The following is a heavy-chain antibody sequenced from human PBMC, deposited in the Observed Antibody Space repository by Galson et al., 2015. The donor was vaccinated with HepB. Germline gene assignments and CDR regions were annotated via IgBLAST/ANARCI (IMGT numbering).Heavy chain of an antibody. CDR3: ARDGYRYGYLSYYYYGMDV. D-gene: IGHD5-18*01. CDR1: GFTVRSNY. Sequence: SLRLSCAASGFTVRSNYMSWVRQAPGKGLELVSVIYSGGSTYYADSVKGRFTISRDNSENTLYLQMNSLRAEDTAVYYCARDGYRYGYLSYYYYGMDVWGQGTTVTVSS. V-gene: IGHV3-53*05. J-gene: IGHJ6*02. CDR2: IYSGGST.